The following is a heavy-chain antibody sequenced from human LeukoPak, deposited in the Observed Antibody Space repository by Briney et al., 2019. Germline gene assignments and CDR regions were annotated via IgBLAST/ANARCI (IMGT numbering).Heavy chain of an antibody. CDR1: GGSVSNYY. D-gene: IGHD7-27*01. V-gene: IGHV4-59*02. Sequence: SETLSLTCTVSGGSVSNYYWSWIRQSPGKGLEWIGYIYYTETSYNPSLKSRVTISADTSKNQFSLKLYSVTAADAAVYYCATRKLGNDYWGQGTLVTVSS. J-gene: IGHJ4*02. CDR2: IYYTET. CDR3: ATRKLGNDY.